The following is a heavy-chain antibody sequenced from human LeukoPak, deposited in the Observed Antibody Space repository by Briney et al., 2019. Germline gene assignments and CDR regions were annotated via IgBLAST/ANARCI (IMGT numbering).Heavy chain of an antibody. Sequence: SVKVSCKASGGTFSSYAISWVRQAPGQGLEWMGGIIPIFGTANYAQKFQGRVTITTDESTSTAYMELSSLRSEDTAVYYCARSYYDSSGRGVDAFDIWGQGTMVTVSS. CDR1: GGTFSSYA. D-gene: IGHD3-22*01. J-gene: IGHJ3*02. V-gene: IGHV1-69*05. CDR2: IIPIFGTA. CDR3: ARSYYDSSGRGVDAFDI.